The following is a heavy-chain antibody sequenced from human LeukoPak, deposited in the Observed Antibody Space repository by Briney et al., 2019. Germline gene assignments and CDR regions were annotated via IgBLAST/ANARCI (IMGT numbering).Heavy chain of an antibody. Sequence: GGSLRLSCAASGFTFSDYYMSWIRQAPGKGLEWVSYISSSCSTIYYADSVKGRFTISRENAKNSLYLQMNSLRAEDTAVYYCARDDGIVDTAMGFDYWGQGTLVTVSS. D-gene: IGHD5-18*01. CDR3: ARDDGIVDTAMGFDY. V-gene: IGHV3-11*01. CDR2: ISSSCSTI. CDR1: GFTFSDYY. J-gene: IGHJ4*02.